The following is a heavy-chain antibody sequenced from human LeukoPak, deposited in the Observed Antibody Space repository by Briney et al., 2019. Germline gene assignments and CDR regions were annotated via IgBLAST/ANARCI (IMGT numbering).Heavy chain of an antibody. V-gene: IGHV4-31*03. CDR2: IYYSGGT. J-gene: IGHJ4*02. Sequence: SQTLSLTCTVSGGSISSGGYYWSWIRQHPGKGLEWIGYIYYSGGTYYNPSLKSRVTISVDTSKNQFSLKLSSVTMVRGVIGRRGFDYWGQGTLVTVSS. D-gene: IGHD3-10*01. CDR3: RGFDY. CDR1: GGSISSGGYY.